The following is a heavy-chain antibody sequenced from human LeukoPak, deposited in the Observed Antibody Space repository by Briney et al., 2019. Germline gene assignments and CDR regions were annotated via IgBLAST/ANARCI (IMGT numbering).Heavy chain of an antibody. CDR1: GFTFSSYA. CDR3: AKSSPFGSGTYYYPFDY. Sequence: GGSLRLSCAASGFTFSSYAMSWVRQAPGKGLEWVSAISGSGGSTYYADSVKRRFTMSRDNSKNMLYLQMNSLRAEDTAVYYCAKSSPFGSGTYYYPFDYWGQGTLVTVSS. V-gene: IGHV3-23*01. J-gene: IGHJ4*02. D-gene: IGHD3-10*01. CDR2: ISGSGGST.